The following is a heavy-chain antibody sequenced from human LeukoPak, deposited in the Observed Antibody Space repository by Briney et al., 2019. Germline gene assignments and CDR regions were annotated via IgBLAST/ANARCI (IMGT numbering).Heavy chain of an antibody. Sequence: ASVKVSCKASGYTFTSYGISWVRQAPGQGLEWMGWISAYNGNTNYAQKLQGRVTMTTDTSTSTAYMELRSLRSDDTAVYYCARALSGRDGYNYWFTFDYWGQGTLVTVSS. V-gene: IGHV1-18*01. J-gene: IGHJ4*02. CDR3: ARALSGRDGYNYWFTFDY. CDR2: ISAYNGNT. D-gene: IGHD5-24*01. CDR1: GYTFTSYG.